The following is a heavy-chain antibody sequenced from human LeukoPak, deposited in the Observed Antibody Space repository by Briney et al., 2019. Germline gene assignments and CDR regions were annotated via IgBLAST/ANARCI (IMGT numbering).Heavy chain of an antibody. J-gene: IGHJ6*03. V-gene: IGHV5-51*01. Sequence: GESLKISCKGSGYSFTSYWIGWVRQMPGKGLEWMGIIYPGDSDTRYSPSFQGQVTISADKSISTAYLQWSSLKASDTAMYYCARRARGFGELDYYYYYMDVWGKGTTVTVSS. CDR3: ARRARGFGELDYYYYYMDV. D-gene: IGHD3-10*01. CDR1: GYSFTSYW. CDR2: IYPGDSDT.